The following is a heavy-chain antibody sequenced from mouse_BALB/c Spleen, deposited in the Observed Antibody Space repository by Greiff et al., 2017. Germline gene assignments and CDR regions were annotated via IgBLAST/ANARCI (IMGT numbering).Heavy chain of an antibody. CDR3: ARRPYYGNYYYAMDY. D-gene: IGHD2-10*01. CDR2: ISSGSSTI. V-gene: IGHV5-17*02. J-gene: IGHJ4*01. Sequence: DVKLVESGGGLVQPGGSRKLSCAASGFTFSSFGMHWVRQAPEKGLEWVAYISSGSSTIYYADTVKGRFTISRDNPKNTLFLQMTSLRSEDTAMYYWARRPYYGNYYYAMDYWGQGTSVTVSS. CDR1: GFTFSSFG.